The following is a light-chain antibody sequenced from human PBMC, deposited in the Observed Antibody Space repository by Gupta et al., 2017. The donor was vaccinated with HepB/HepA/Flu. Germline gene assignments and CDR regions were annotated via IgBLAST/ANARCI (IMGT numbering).Light chain of an antibody. Sequence: QSALTQPASVSGSPGQSTTLSCTGTRSDVGGYNYVPWYQQHPGKAPKLMIYDVSNRPSGVSNRFSGSRSGNTASLTISGLQAEDEADYYCTSYTSSSTPYVFGTGTKVTVL. CDR3: TSYTSSSTPYV. CDR1: RSDVGGYNY. V-gene: IGLV2-14*03. J-gene: IGLJ1*01. CDR2: DVS.